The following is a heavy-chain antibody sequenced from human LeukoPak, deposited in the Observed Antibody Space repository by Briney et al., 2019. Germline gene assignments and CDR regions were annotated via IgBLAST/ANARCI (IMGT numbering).Heavy chain of an antibody. V-gene: IGHV1-18*04. CDR2: ISAYSGNT. D-gene: IGHD3-16*01. CDR3: ARGADTGSYGSLVYFDY. CDR1: GYTFTSYF. J-gene: IGHJ4*02. Sequence: ASVKVSCKASGYTFTSYFMHWVRRAPGQGREWMGLISAYSGNTNFAQKLQGRVTMTTDTSTSTAYMELRSLRSDDTAVYFCARGADTGSYGSLVYFDYWGQGTLVTVSS.